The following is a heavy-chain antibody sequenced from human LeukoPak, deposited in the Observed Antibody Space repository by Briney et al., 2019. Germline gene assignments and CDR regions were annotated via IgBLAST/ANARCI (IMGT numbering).Heavy chain of an antibody. J-gene: IGHJ6*03. V-gene: IGHV3-66*02. CDR3: ARGSGDDYYSYYDMDV. CDR1: GFTVSSNY. D-gene: IGHD7-27*01. Sequence: GGSLRLSCAASGFTVSSNYKSWVRQAPGKGLEWVSVIYNGGSTYYADSVKGRFTISRDNSKNTLYLQMNSLRAEDTAVDYCARGSGDDYYSYYDMDVWGKGTTVTVSS. CDR2: IYNGGST.